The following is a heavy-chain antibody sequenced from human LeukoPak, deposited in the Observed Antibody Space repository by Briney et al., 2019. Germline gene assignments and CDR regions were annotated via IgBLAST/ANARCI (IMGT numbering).Heavy chain of an antibody. J-gene: IGHJ6*02. CDR1: GFTFSTYA. Sequence: PGGSLRLSCAASGFTFSTYAMSWVRLAPGKGLEWVSGISGSGGSTYYADSVKGRFTSSRDNSNNTLYVQMNSLRVEDTAVYYCAKAPPAATKYYYGMDVWGQGTTVTVSS. CDR3: AKAPPAATKYYYGMDV. CDR2: ISGSGGST. D-gene: IGHD2-2*01. V-gene: IGHV3-23*01.